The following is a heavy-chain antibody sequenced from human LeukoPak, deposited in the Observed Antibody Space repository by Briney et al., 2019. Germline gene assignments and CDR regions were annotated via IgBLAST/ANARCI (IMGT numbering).Heavy chain of an antibody. D-gene: IGHD2-2*01. CDR3: ARANTYCSSTSCYPNRFDY. CDR1: GGSISSGGYS. V-gene: IGHV4-30-2*01. Sequence: SQTLSLTCAVSGGSISSGGYSWSWIRQPPGKGLEWIGYIYHSGSTCYNPSLKSRVTISVDRSKNQFSLKLSSVTAADTAVYYCARANTYCSSTSCYPNRFDYWGQGTLVTVSS. J-gene: IGHJ4*02. CDR2: IYHSGST.